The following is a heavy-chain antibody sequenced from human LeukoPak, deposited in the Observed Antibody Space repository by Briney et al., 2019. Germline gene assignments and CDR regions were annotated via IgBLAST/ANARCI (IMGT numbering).Heavy chain of an antibody. D-gene: IGHD2-8*01. V-gene: IGHV3-23*01. CDR1: RFTFSSYA. Sequence: GGSLRLSCAASRFTFSSYAMSWVRQAPGKGLEWVSSISGSGGNTYYADSVKGRFTISRDNSKNTLYLQMNTLRAEDTAVYYCAKAVTQVYNWFDPCGQGTLVTVSS. CDR2: ISGSGGNT. CDR3: AKAVTQVYNWFDP. J-gene: IGHJ5*02.